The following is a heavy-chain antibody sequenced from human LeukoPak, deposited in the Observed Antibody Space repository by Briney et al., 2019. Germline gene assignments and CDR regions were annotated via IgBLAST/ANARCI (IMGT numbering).Heavy chain of an antibody. J-gene: IGHJ4*02. CDR2: NSAGSGST. CDR1: GFRFSGYG. CDR3: AKSHEPYYYVSSGDYDDY. V-gene: IGHV3-23*01. D-gene: IGHD3-22*01. Sequence: GGSLTLSCALSGFRFSGYGMSWVRQAPGKGLEWVSSNSAGSGSTDYADSVKGRFTIYRDDSKDSLYLQMKSLRAEDTAVYYCAKSHEPYYYVSSGDYDDYWGQGTLVTVSS.